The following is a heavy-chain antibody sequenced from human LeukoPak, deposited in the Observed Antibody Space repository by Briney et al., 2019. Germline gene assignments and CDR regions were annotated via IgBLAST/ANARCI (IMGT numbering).Heavy chain of an antibody. D-gene: IGHD4-17*01. CDR1: GDTLTELS. Sequence: ASVKVSCKVAGDTLTELSMHWVRQAPGKGLEWMGGFDPEDGETVYAQKFQGRLTMTEDTSTDTAYMELSSLTSEDTAVYYCARDLWYGDRNWFDPWGQGTLVTVSS. J-gene: IGHJ5*02. V-gene: IGHV1-24*01. CDR3: ARDLWYGDRNWFDP. CDR2: FDPEDGET.